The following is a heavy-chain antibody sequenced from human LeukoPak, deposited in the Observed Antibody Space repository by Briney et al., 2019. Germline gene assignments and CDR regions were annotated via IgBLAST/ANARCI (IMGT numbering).Heavy chain of an antibody. J-gene: IGHJ6*02. D-gene: IGHD7-27*01. Sequence: SEALSLTCTVSGGSISSGDYYWSWIRPPPGKGLAWSGYIYYSGSTYYNPSLKSRVTISVDTSKNQFSLKLSSVTAADTAVYYCARDGGLGTKEYYYYGMDVWGQGTTVTVSS. CDR3: ARDGGLGTKEYYYYGMDV. V-gene: IGHV4-30-4*01. CDR1: GGSISSGDYY. CDR2: IYYSGST.